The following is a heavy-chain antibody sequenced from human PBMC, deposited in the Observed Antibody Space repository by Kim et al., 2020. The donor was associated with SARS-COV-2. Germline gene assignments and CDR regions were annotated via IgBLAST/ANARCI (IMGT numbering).Heavy chain of an antibody. Sequence: GGSLRLSCAASGFTFSSYAMHWVRQAPGKGLEWVAVISYDGSNKYYADSVKGRFTISRDNSKNTLYLQINSLRAEDTAVYYCAREYYDYVWGSYPGNYYYGMDVWGQGTTVTVSS. CDR3: AREYYDYVWGSYPGNYYYGMDV. J-gene: IGHJ6*02. V-gene: IGHV3-30*04. CDR2: ISYDGSNK. CDR1: GFTFSSYA. D-gene: IGHD3-16*02.